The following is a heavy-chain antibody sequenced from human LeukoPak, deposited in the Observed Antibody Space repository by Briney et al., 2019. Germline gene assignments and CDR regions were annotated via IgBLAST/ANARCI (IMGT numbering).Heavy chain of an antibody. CDR3: ARRIFGVVANYLDY. V-gene: IGHV4-38-2*01. CDR2: IYHSGST. Sequence: SSETLSLTCAVSGYSISSGYYWGWIRPPPGKGLEWIGNIYHSGSTYYNPSLKSRVTISVDTSKNQFSLKLSSVTAADTAVYYCARRIFGVVANYLDYWGQGTLVTVSS. CDR1: GYSISSGYY. J-gene: IGHJ4*02. D-gene: IGHD3-3*01.